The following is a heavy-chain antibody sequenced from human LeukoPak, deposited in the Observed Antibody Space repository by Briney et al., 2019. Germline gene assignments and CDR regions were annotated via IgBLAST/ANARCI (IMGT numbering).Heavy chain of an antibody. CDR2: ISSSSSYI. V-gene: IGHV3-21*01. CDR3: ARGYYDFWSGYYIGTSEFDY. J-gene: IGHJ4*02. Sequence: GGSLRLSCAASGFTFSSYSMNWVRQAPGKGLEWVSSISSSSSYIYYADSVKGRFTIYRDNAKNSLNLQMNSLRAEDTAVYYCARGYYDFWSGYYIGTSEFDYWGQGTLVTVSS. D-gene: IGHD3-3*01. CDR1: GFTFSSYS.